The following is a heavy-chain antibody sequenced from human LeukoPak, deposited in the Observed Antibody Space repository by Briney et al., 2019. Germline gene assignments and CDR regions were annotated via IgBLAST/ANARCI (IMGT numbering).Heavy chain of an antibody. V-gene: IGHV1-18*01. Sequence: ASVKVSCKASGYTFTSYGITWVRQAPGQGLEWVGWISSYSGSTEYALKLQGRVTMTTETSTNTAYMELRSLRSDDTAVYYCARGATTDYWGQGTLVTVSS. D-gene: IGHD1-26*01. CDR1: GYTFTSYG. CDR3: ARGATTDY. J-gene: IGHJ4*02. CDR2: ISSYSGST.